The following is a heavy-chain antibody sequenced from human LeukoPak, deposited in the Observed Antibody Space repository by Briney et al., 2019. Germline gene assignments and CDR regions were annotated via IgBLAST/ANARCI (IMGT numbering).Heavy chain of an antibody. CDR1: GYTFTSYY. J-gene: IGHJ4*02. Sequence: ASVKVSCKASGYTFTSYYMHWVRQAPGQGLEWMGIINPSGGSTSYAQKFQGRVTMTRDTSTSTVYMELSSLRSGDTAVYYCVPGTFEGVDFDYWGQGTLVTVSS. D-gene: IGHD3-10*01. CDR2: INPSGGST. V-gene: IGHV1-46*01. CDR3: VPGTFEGVDFDY.